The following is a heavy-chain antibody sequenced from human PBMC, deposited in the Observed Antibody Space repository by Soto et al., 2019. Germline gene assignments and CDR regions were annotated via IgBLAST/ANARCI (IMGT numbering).Heavy chain of an antibody. V-gene: IGHV6-1*01. CDR2: TYYRSKWYN. J-gene: IGHJ5*02. CDR1: GDSVPSNSAA. Sequence: SQTLSLTCAISGDSVPSNSAAWNWIRQSPSRGLEWLGRTYYRSKWYNDYAVSVKSRITINPDTSKNQFSLQLNSVTPEDTAVYYCARGPRIAAAGQRGLDWFDPWGQGTLVTAPQ. CDR3: ARGPRIAAAGQRGLDWFDP. D-gene: IGHD6-13*01.